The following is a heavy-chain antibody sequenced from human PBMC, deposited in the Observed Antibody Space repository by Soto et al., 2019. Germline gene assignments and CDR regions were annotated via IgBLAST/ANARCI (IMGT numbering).Heavy chain of an antibody. CDR1: GFTFSNYA. V-gene: IGHV3-23*01. CDR3: AKVSLDGSGGSRVRLPFHY. J-gene: IGHJ4*02. CDR2: SSASGGST. Sequence: PVGSLRLSCAASGFTFSNYAMSWVRQAPGKGLEWVSGSSASGGSTYYADSVKGRFTISRDNSKSTLYLQMNSLRAEDTAVYYCAKVSLDGSGGSRVRLPFHYWGQGPLVTVSP. D-gene: IGHD2-15*01.